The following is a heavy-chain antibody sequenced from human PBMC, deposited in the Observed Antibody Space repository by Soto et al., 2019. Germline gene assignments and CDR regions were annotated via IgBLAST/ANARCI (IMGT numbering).Heavy chain of an antibody. CDR2: ISSSSNTI. J-gene: IGHJ6*02. Sequence: EVQLLESGGGLVQPGGSLRLSCAASGFTFSSYAMSWVRQAPGKGLEWVSYISSSSNTIYYADSVKGRFTISRDNAKNSLFLQMNSLRDEDTAVYYCARAKYSESYTYYYYGMDVWGQGTTVTVSS. CDR3: ARAKYSESYTYYYYGMDV. V-gene: IGHV3-48*02. D-gene: IGHD1-26*01. CDR1: GFTFSSYA.